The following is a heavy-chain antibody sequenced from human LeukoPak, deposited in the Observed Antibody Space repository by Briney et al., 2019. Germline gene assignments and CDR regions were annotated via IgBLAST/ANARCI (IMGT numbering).Heavy chain of an antibody. J-gene: IGHJ6*03. Sequence: ASVKVSCKASGYTFTSYYMHWVRQAPGQGLEWMGIFNPSGGSTSYAQKFQGRVTMTRDMSTSTVYMELSSLRSEDTAVYYCARGDGYNSVYYYYYMDVWGKGTTATVSS. CDR1: GYTFTSYY. CDR3: ARGDGYNSVYYYYYMDV. CDR2: FNPSGGST. V-gene: IGHV1-46*01. D-gene: IGHD5-24*01.